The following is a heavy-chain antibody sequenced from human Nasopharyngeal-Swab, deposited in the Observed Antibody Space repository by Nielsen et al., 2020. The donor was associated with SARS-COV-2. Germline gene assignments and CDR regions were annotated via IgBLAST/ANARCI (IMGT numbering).Heavy chain of an antibody. Sequence: ASVKVSCKASGYTFTSYDINWVRQATGQGLEWMGWMNPNSGNTGYAQKFQGRVTMTSNTSISTAYMELSSLRSEDTAVYYCARVGDSGWYPGKYFQHWGQGTLVTVSS. D-gene: IGHD6-19*01. J-gene: IGHJ1*01. CDR2: MNPNSGNT. CDR1: GYTFTSYD. CDR3: ARVGDSGWYPGKYFQH. V-gene: IGHV1-8*01.